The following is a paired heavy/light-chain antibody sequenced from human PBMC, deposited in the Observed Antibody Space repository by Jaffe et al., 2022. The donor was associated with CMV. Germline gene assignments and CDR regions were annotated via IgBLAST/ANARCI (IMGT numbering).Light chain of an antibody. CDR1: KLGDKY. CDR2: QDS. V-gene: IGLV3-1*01. Sequence: SYELTQPPSVSVSPGQTASITCSGDKLGDKYACWYQQKPGQSPVLVIYQDSKRPSGIPERFSGSNSGNTATLTISGTQAMDEADYYCQAWDSSTANVVFGGGTKLTVL. CDR3: QAWDSSTANVV. J-gene: IGLJ2*01.
Heavy chain of an antibody. V-gene: IGHV3-53*02. D-gene: IGHD1-26*01. CDR3: ARARPEIVGAAAGLVY. J-gene: IGHJ4*02. CDR1: GFTVSSNY. CDR2: IYSGGST. Sequence: EVQLVETGGGLIQPGGSLRLSCAASGFTVSSNYMSWVRQAPGKGLEWVSVIYSGGSTYYADSVKGRFTISRDNSKNTLYLQMNSLRAEDTAVYYCARARPEIVGAAAGLVYWGQGTLVTVSS.